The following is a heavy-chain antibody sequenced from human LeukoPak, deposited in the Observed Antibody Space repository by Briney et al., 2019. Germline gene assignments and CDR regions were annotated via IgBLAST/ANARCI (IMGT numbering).Heavy chain of an antibody. D-gene: IGHD2-15*01. CDR2: ITNDGSAT. CDR3: ARDASPGYFDL. CDR1: GFTFSNYW. Sequence: GGSLRLSCAVSGFTFSNYWMHWVRQGPGEGLAWVSRITNDGSATGYADSVKGRFTIPRDNAKNTLYLHMDSLSPEDTAVYYCARDASPGYFDLWGRGTLVTVSS. V-gene: IGHV3-74*01. J-gene: IGHJ2*01.